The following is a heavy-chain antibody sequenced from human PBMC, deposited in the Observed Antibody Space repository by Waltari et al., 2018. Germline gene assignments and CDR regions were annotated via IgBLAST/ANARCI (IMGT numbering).Heavy chain of an antibody. J-gene: IGHJ4*02. Sequence: QVQLQESGPGLVKPSETLSLTCAVSGYSISSGYYWGWIRQPPGKGLEWIGSIYHSGRTYYNPSLKSRVTISVDTSKNQFSLKLSSVTAADTAVYYCARRLAAAGPFGYWGQGTLVTVSS. V-gene: IGHV4-38-2*01. CDR1: GYSISSGYY. D-gene: IGHD6-13*01. CDR2: IYHSGRT. CDR3: ARRLAAAGPFGY.